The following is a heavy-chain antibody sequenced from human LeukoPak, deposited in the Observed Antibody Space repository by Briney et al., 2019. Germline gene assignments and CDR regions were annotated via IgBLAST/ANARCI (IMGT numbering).Heavy chain of an antibody. CDR3: ARIVTIFGVDYYYGMDV. D-gene: IGHD3-3*01. J-gene: IGHJ6*02. Sequence: SETLSLTCTGSGGSISSSSYYWGWIRQPPGKGLEWIGSIYYSGSTYYNPSLKSRVTISVDTSKNQFSLKLSSVTAADTAVYYCARIVTIFGVDYYYGMDVWGQGTTVTVSS. CDR2: IYYSGST. CDR1: GGSISSSSYY. V-gene: IGHV4-39*01.